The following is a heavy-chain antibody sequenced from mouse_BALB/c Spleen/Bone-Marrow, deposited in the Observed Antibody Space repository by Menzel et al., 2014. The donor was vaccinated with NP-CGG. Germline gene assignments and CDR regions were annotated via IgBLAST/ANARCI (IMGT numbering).Heavy chain of an antibody. J-gene: IGHJ1*01. CDR1: GYTFTSYN. V-gene: IGHV1-12*01. CDR2: IYPGNGDT. CDR3: ARRGIPTAAWYFDV. Sequence: LQESGAELVKPGASVKMSCKASGYTFTSYNMHWVKQTPGQGLEWIGSIYPGNGDTSYNQKFKGKATLTADKSSSTAYMQLSSLTSEDSAVYYCARRGIPTAAWYFDVWGAGTTVTVSS. D-gene: IGHD1-2*01.